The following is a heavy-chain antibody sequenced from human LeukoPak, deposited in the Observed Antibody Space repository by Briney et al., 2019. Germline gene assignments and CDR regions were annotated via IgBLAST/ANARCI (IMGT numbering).Heavy chain of an antibody. CDR3: ARGRWAYCSSTSCHSRTFDI. CDR2: ISSTSSTK. V-gene: IGHV3-48*01. Sequence: PGGSLRLSCAASGFTFSSYAMHWVRQTPGKGLEWVSYISSTSSTKYYADSVKGRFTISRDNGKNSLYLQMNSLRAGDTAVYYCARGRWAYCSSTSCHSRTFDIWGQGTMVTVSS. D-gene: IGHD2-2*01. J-gene: IGHJ3*02. CDR1: GFTFSSYA.